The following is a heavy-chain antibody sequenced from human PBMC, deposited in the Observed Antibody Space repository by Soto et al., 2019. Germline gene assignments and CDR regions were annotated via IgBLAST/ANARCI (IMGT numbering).Heavy chain of an antibody. V-gene: IGHV3-48*03. CDR2: ISSSGSTI. CDR3: ARGPLGPSSWSFDY. J-gene: IGHJ4*02. D-gene: IGHD6-13*01. Sequence: GGSLRLSCAASGFTFSSYEMNWVRQAPGKGLEWVSYISSSGSTIYYADSVKGRFTISRDNAKNSLYLQMNSLRAEDTAVYYCARGPLGPSSWSFDYWGQGTLVTVSS. CDR1: GFTFSSYE.